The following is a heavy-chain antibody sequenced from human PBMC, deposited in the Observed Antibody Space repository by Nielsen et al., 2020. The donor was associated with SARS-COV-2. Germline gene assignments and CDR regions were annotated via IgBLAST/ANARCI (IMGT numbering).Heavy chain of an antibody. J-gene: IGHJ6*02. D-gene: IGHD3-10*01. CDR1: GGPITDFF. CDR3: ARSGFYDPSSGTKYYYHVDV. V-gene: IGHV4-59*01. CDR2: VFHDGNA. Sequence: SETLSLTCTVSGGPITDFFWSWIRQSPGNGLEWVGYVFHDGNAKFNPSLRRRVSLSVDKSKNQFSLRLTSLTAADTATYYCARSGFYDPSSGTKYYYHVDVWGQGTTVTVSS.